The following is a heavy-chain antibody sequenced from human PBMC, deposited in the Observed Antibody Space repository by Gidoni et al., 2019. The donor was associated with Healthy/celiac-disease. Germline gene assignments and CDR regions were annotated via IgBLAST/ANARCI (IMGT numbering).Heavy chain of an antibody. CDR1: GFTFSSYW. Sequence: EVQLVESGGGLVQPGGSLRLSCAASGFTFSSYWMSWVRQVPGKGLEWVANIKQDGSEKYYVDSVKGRFTISRDNAKNSLYLQMNSLRAEDTAVYYCAKEPHDFWSGYYIYYYYYMDVWGKGTTVTVSS. D-gene: IGHD3-3*01. V-gene: IGHV3-7*04. CDR3: AKEPHDFWSGYYIYYYYYMDV. CDR2: IKQDGSEK. J-gene: IGHJ6*03.